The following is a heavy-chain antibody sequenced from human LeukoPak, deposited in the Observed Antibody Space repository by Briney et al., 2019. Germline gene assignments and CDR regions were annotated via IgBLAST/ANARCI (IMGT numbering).Heavy chain of an antibody. CDR1: GFTFSSYA. J-gene: IGHJ6*02. V-gene: IGHV3-23*01. CDR3: AKVISTEYYYYGMDV. D-gene: IGHD1-26*01. CDR2: ISGSGGST. Sequence: GGSLRLSCAASGFTFSSYAMSWIRQAPGKGLEWVSAISGSGGSTYYADSVKGRFTISRDNSKNTLYLQMNSLRAEDTAVYYCAKVISTEYYYYGMDVWGQGTTVTVSS.